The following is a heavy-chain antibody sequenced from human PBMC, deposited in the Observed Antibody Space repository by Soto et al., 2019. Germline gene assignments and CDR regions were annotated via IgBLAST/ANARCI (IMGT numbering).Heavy chain of an antibody. Sequence: EVQLVESGGGLVQPGGSLRLSCAASGFTFSSYWMHWVRQAPGKGLVWVSRINSDGSSTSYADSVKGRFTISRDNAKNTLYLQMNGLRAEDTAVYYCARARAIAAAGVSGFDPWGQGTLVTVSS. J-gene: IGHJ5*02. CDR2: INSDGSST. CDR3: ARARAIAAAGVSGFDP. V-gene: IGHV3-74*01. CDR1: GFTFSSYW. D-gene: IGHD6-13*01.